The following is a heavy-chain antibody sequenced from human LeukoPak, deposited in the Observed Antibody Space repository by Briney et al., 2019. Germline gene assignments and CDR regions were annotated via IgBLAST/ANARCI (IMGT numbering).Heavy chain of an antibody. V-gene: IGHV3-30*09. Sequence: PGGSLRLSCAASGVTFSPYTMHWFRQAPGKGLEWVAVISNDGGYINYADSVRGRFAISRDNSKNTLYLQMNSLRAEDTAVYYCARERASCYFDYWGQGTLVTVSS. CDR2: ISNDGGYI. CDR1: GVTFSPYT. CDR3: ARERASCYFDY. D-gene: IGHD2-2*01. J-gene: IGHJ4*02.